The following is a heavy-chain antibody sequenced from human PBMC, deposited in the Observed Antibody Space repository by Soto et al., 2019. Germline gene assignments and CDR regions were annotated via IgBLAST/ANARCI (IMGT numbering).Heavy chain of an antibody. CDR2: ISGSGGST. V-gene: IGHV3-23*01. J-gene: IGHJ4*02. CDR1: GFTFSSYA. Sequence: PGGSLRLSCAASGFTFSSYAMSWVRQAPGKGLEWVSAISGSGGSTYYADSVKGRFTISRDNSKNTLYLQMNSLRAEDTAVYYCAKGSEYGDYEGGYFDYWGQGTLVTVSS. CDR3: AKGSEYGDYEGGYFDY. D-gene: IGHD4-17*01.